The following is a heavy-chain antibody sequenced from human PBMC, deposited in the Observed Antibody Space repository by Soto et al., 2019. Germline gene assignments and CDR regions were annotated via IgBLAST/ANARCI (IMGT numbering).Heavy chain of an antibody. CDR3: ARDRGYQLLYRYYGMDV. V-gene: IGHV3-30-3*01. CDR1: GFTFSSYA. Sequence: SLRLSCAASGFTFSSYAMHWVRQAPGKGLEWVAVISYDGSNKYYADSVKGRFTISRDNSKNTLYLQMNSLRAEDTAVYYCARDRGYQLLYRYYGMDVWGQGTTVTVSS. D-gene: IGHD2-2*02. J-gene: IGHJ6*02. CDR2: ISYDGSNK.